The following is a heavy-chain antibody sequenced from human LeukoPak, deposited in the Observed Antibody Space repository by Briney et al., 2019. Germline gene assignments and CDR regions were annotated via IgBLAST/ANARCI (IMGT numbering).Heavy chain of an antibody. J-gene: IGHJ4*02. D-gene: IGHD6-19*01. CDR3: AKATLYSSGLLDY. CDR2: ISWNSGSI. V-gene: IGHV3-9*02. CDR1: GFTPDDYA. Sequence: GGCLRLSRVPSGFTPDDYATHWVRPAPRKGLEWASGISWNSGSIGYADSVKGRFTISRDNAKNSLYLQMNSLRAEDTALYYCAKATLYSSGLLDYWGQGTLVTVSP.